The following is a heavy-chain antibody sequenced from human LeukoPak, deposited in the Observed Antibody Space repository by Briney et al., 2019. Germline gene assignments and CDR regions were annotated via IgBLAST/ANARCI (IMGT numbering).Heavy chain of an antibody. J-gene: IGHJ3*02. Sequence: SETLSLTCTVSGCSLRSYYWSWIPQPPGKGLGWVGEIYYSGSTNYNPSLKSRVTISVDTSKNQFSLKLSSVTAADTAVYYCARDYSQQLVHLDAFDIWGQGTMVTVSS. CDR1: GCSLRSYY. CDR2: IYYSGST. CDR3: ARDYSQQLVHLDAFDI. D-gene: IGHD6-13*01. V-gene: IGHV4-59*01.